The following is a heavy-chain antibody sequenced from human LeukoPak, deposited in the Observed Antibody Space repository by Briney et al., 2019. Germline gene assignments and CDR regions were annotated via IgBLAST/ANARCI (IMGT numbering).Heavy chain of an antibody. V-gene: IGHV4-34*01. Sequence: PSESLSLTCAVYGASFNTYYWTWIRQSPDKGLEWIGEVNLDGDTNVNPSLRSRVVMSVDASKNQFSLKMTSVTAADTAIYFCARGPVALPNDRLSLFFDFWGQGTLVTASS. J-gene: IGHJ5*01. CDR3: ARGPVALPNDRLSLFFDF. CDR2: VNLDGDT. CDR1: GASFNTYY. D-gene: IGHD2-8*01.